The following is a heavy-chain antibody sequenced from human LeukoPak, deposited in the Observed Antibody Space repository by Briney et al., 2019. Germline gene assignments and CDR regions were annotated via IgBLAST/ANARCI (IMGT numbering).Heavy chain of an antibody. CDR2: ISGSGGST. J-gene: IGHJ5*02. CDR3: ARGTTMSANWFDP. CDR1: GFTFRSYA. D-gene: IGHD1-1*01. Sequence: GGSLRLSCAASGFTFRSYAMTWVRQAPGRGLEWASAISGSGGSTYYADSVKGRFTISRDNAKNSLYLQMNSLRAEDTAVYYCARGTTMSANWFDPWGQGTLVTVSS. V-gene: IGHV3-23*01.